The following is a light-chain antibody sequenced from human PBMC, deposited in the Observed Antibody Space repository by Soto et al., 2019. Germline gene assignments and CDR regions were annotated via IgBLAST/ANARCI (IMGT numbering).Light chain of an antibody. V-gene: IGLV2-14*01. CDR2: NVS. CDR1: RSDVGGYNY. J-gene: IGLJ2*01. CDR3: SSFTSTNTVL. Sequence: QSALTQPASVSGSPGQSITISCTGTRSDVGGYNYVSWYQQHPGKAPKLMIYNVSNRPSGVSNRFSGSKSGNTASLTISGLQADDEGHYYCSSFTSTNTVLFGGGTKLTVL.